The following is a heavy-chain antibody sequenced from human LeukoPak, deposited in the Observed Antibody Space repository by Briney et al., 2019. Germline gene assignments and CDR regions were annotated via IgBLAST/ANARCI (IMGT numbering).Heavy chain of an antibody. CDR1: GFTFSSYA. J-gene: IGHJ1*01. CDR2: ISYDGSNK. D-gene: IGHD6-13*01. V-gene: IGHV3-30*09. Sequence: GGSLRLSCAASGFTFSSYAMHWVRQAPGKGLEWVAVISYDGSNKYYADSVKGRFAISRDNSKNTLYLQMNSLRAEDTAVYYCALGQGSSSWYAEYFQHWGQGTLVTVSS. CDR3: ALGQGSSSWYAEYFQH.